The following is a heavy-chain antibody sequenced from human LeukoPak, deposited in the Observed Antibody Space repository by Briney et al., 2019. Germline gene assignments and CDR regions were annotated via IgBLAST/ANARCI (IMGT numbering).Heavy chain of an antibody. CDR2: IYYSGST. CDR3: ARSVRGVGNWFDP. Sequence: SETLSLTCTVSGGSISSYYWSWIRQPPGKGLEWIGYIYYSGSTNYNPSLKSRVTISVDTSKNQFSLKLSSVTAADTAVYYCARSVRGVGNWFDPWGQGTLVTVSS. J-gene: IGHJ5*02. CDR1: GGSISSYY. D-gene: IGHD3-10*01. V-gene: IGHV4-59*01.